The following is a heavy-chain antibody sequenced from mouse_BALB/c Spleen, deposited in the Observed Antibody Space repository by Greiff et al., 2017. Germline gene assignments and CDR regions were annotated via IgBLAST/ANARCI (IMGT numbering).Heavy chain of an antibody. V-gene: IGHV3-2*02. CDR3: ARLRSYYGNYRDAMDY. CDR1: GYSITSDYA. CDR2: ISYSGST. J-gene: IGHJ4*01. Sequence: EVQLQESGPGLVKPSQSLSLTCTVTGYSITSDYAWNWIRQFPGNKLEWMGYISYSGSTSYNPSLKSRISITRDTSKNQFFLQLNSVTTEDTATYYCARLRSYYGNYRDAMDYWGQGTSVTVSS. D-gene: IGHD2-1*01.